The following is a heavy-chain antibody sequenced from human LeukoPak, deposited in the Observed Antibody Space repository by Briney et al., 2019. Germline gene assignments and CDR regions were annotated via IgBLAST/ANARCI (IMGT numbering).Heavy chain of an antibody. CDR3: ARRDSGSYLWAGWGDGAFDI. Sequence: ASVKVSFKASGYTFNSYGISWVRQAPGQGLEWMGWISASNGNTNYAEKFQGRVTMTTDTSTSTAYMEVRSLRSDDTAVYYCARRDSGSYLWAGWGDGAFDIWGQGTMVTVSS. CDR1: GYTFNSYG. D-gene: IGHD1-26*01. J-gene: IGHJ3*02. V-gene: IGHV1-18*01. CDR2: ISASNGNT.